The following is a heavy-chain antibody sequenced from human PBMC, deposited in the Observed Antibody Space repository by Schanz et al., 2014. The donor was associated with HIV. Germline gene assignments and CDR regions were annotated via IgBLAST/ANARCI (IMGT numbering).Heavy chain of an antibody. CDR1: GFTFSNYG. CDR2: TWHDGSNE. D-gene: IGHD3-10*01. V-gene: IGHV3-33*08. CDR3: ARGFQGFDY. Sequence: QVQLVESGGGVVQPGRSLKLSCAASGFTFSNYGMHWVRQAPGKGLEWVTFTWHDGSNEYYADSVKGRFTISRDNSKNTLYLQMNSLRAEDTSVYYCARGFQGFDYWGQGTLVTVSS. J-gene: IGHJ4*02.